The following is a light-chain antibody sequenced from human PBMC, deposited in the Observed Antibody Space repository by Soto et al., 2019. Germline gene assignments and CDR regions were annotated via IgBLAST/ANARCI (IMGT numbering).Light chain of an antibody. CDR2: EVH. V-gene: IGLV2-14*01. CDR3: ASYLTTSPLEV. Sequence: QSVLTQPAAVSGSPGESITVSRFGSISGIGSHNYVSWYRQYPGEAPRLLIYEVHYRPSGVSSRFSGSKSGNTASLTISGLQAADEADYYCASYLTTSPLEVFGTGTKVTVL. J-gene: IGLJ1*01. CDR1: ISGIGSHNY.